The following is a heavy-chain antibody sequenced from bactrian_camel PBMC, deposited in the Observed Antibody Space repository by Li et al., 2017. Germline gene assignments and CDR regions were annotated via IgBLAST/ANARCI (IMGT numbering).Heavy chain of an antibody. CDR1: GYTASDYC. D-gene: IGHD5*01. J-gene: IGHJ4*01. CDR2: IGYDGST. CDR3: AADLLCAGWVARDYTY. V-gene: IGHV3S44*01. Sequence: QLVESGGGSVQAGGSLRLSCVGSGYTASDYCMGWFRQTPGKEREGVAGIGYDGSTSYADSVKGRFTASKDNAKDTLYLQMNSLKPEDTGMYYCAADLLCAGWVARDYTYWGQGTQVTVS.